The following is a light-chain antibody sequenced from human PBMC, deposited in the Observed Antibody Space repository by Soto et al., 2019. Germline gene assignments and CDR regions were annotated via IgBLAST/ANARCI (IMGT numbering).Light chain of an antibody. J-gene: IGLJ1*01. Sequence: QSVLTQPASVSGSPGQSITISCTGTSSDIGGSNYVSWYQQHPGKAPKLIIYEVTNRPSGVSDRFSGSKSDNTASLIISGLQAEDEPHYYCSPSRITTVVSGSGTKVTVL. CDR3: SPSRITTVV. CDR2: EVT. V-gene: IGLV2-14*01. CDR1: SSDIGGSNY.